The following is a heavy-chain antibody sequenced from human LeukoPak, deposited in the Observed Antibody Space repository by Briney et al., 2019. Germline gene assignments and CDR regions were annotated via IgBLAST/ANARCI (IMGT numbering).Heavy chain of an antibody. Sequence: PGGSLRLSCAASGFTFSSYAMHWVRQAPGKGLEWVAVISYDGSNKYYADSVRGRFTISRDNSKNTLYLQMNSLRAEDTAVYYCARGLTIQGGPIFGVGSNFDYWGQGTLVTVSS. D-gene: IGHD3-3*01. J-gene: IGHJ4*02. CDR2: ISYDGSNK. CDR1: GFTFSSYA. V-gene: IGHV3-30-3*01. CDR3: ARGLTIQGGPIFGVGSNFDY.